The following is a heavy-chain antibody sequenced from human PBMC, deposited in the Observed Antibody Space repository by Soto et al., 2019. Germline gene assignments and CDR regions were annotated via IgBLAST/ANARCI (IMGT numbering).Heavy chain of an antibody. Sequence: EVQLVESGGALVQPGGSLRLSCVASGFKFSIYSMNWIRQAPGKGLEWSAYITSDTKTIKYADSVKGRFTISRDNAKNSVYLQMNSLSDEDTGVYYCARSVEGHFDYWGQGAVVTVSS. CDR2: ITSDTKTI. J-gene: IGHJ4*02. V-gene: IGHV3-48*02. D-gene: IGHD6-19*01. CDR1: GFKFSIYS. CDR3: ARSVEGHFDY.